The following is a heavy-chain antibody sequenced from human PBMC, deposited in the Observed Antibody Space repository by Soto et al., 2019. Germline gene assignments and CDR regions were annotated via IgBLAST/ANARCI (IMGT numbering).Heavy chain of an antibody. J-gene: IGHJ5*02. D-gene: IGHD2-15*01. Sequence: SETLSLTCTVSGGSISSYYWSWIRQPPGKGLEWIGYIYYSGSTNYNPSLKSRVTISVDTSKNQFSLKLSSVTAADTVVYYCARQRYCSGGSCYWFDPCGQGTLVTVSS. CDR2: IYYSGST. CDR1: GGSISSYY. V-gene: IGHV4-59*08. CDR3: ARQRYCSGGSCYWFDP.